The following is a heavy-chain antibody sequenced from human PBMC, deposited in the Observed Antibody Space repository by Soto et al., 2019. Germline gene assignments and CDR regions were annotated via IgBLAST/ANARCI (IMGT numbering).Heavy chain of an antibody. V-gene: IGHV1-2*02. D-gene: IGHD2-2*01. Sequence: ASVKVSCKASGYTFTGYYMHWVRQAPGQGLEWMGWINPNSGGTNYAQKFQGRVTMTRDTSISTAYMELSRLRSDDTAVYYCATGYCSSTSCYGLNWFDPWGQGTLVTVSS. CDR1: GYTFTGYY. J-gene: IGHJ5*02. CDR3: ATGYCSSTSCYGLNWFDP. CDR2: INPNSGGT.